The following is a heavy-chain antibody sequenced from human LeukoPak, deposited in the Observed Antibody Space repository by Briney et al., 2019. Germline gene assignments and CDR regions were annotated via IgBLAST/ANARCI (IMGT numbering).Heavy chain of an antibody. D-gene: IGHD1-26*01. Sequence: PGGSLRLSCAASGFTFSSYAMSWVRQAPGKGLEWVSSISGSGGSTFYADSVKGRFTISRDNSKNTLYPQMNSLRAEDTAVYYCAKGPYSGSYFDYWGQGTLATVSS. J-gene: IGHJ4*02. CDR3: AKGPYSGSYFDY. CDR2: ISGSGGST. V-gene: IGHV3-23*01. CDR1: GFTFSSYA.